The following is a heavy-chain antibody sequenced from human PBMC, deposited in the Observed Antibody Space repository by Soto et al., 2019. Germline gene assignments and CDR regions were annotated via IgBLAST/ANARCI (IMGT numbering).Heavy chain of an antibody. D-gene: IGHD6-19*01. CDR2: IYYSGST. CDR3: ARHYSSGSRNWFDP. J-gene: IGHJ5*02. V-gene: IGHV4-39*01. Sequence: PAETLSLTCSVSGGSISSSSYFLVCVRQPPGKGLELIGSIYYSGSTYYNPSLRSRVTISVDTSKNQFSLKLSSVTAADTAVFYCARHYSSGSRNWFDPWGQGTLVTVSS. CDR1: GGSISSSSYF.